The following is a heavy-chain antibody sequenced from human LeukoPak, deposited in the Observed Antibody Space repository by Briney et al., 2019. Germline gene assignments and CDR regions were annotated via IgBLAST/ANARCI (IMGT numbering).Heavy chain of an antibody. CDR2: INHGGST. D-gene: IGHD5-12*01. Sequence: SETLSLTCTVSGGSISSSSYYWGWIRQPPGKGLEWIGEINHGGSTNYNPSLKSRVSISVDTSKNQFSLKLSSVTAADTAVYYCASSGYSGYDYGDWGQGTLVTVSS. J-gene: IGHJ4*02. V-gene: IGHV4-39*07. CDR1: GGSISSSSYY. CDR3: ASSGYSGYDYGD.